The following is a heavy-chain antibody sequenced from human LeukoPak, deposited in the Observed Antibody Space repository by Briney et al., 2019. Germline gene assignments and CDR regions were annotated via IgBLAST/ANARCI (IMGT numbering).Heavy chain of an antibody. V-gene: IGHV1-18*01. Sequence: ASVTVSCTASGYIFTNYGISWVRQAPGQGLEWVGWISGYNDNAHYAQKLQGRVTMTRETSTSTVYMELRSLSSDDTAIYYCARDGNDVMDYWGQGTLVTVSS. CDR1: GYIFTNYG. CDR3: ARDGNDVMDY. J-gene: IGHJ4*02. D-gene: IGHD1-1*01. CDR2: ISGYNDNA.